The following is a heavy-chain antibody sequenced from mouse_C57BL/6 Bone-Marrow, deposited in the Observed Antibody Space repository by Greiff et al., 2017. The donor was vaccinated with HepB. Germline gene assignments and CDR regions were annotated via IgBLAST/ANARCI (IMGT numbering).Heavy chain of an antibody. CDR2: INPNNGGT. V-gene: IGHV1-22*01. CDR3: ARDPYYFDY. CDR1: GYTFTDYN. Sequence: VQLKESGPELVKPGASVKMSCKASGYTFTDYNMHWVKQRHGKSLEWIGYINPNNGGTSYNQKFKGEATLTVNKSSSTAYMELRHLTSEDSAVYYCARDPYYFDYWGQGTTLTVSS. J-gene: IGHJ2*01.